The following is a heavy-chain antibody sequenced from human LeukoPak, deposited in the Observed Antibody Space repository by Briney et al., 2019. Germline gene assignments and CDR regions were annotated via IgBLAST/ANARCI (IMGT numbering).Heavy chain of an antibody. CDR2: MNFNSGYT. CDR1: GYTFINYD. J-gene: IGHJ4*02. V-gene: IGHV1-8*01. CDR3: ARGTPDY. Sequence: ASVKVSCKASGYTFINYDVNWVRQATGQGLEWMGWMNFNSGYTGYAQKFQGRVTMTRNTSISTAYMELSSLRSEDTAIYYCARGTPDYWGQGTLVTVSS.